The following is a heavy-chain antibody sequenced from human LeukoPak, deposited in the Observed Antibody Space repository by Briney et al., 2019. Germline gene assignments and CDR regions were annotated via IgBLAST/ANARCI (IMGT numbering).Heavy chain of an antibody. CDR2: IYYSGST. CDR3: ARHHSGYSSSWPTEYFQH. CDR1: GGSFSSSSYY. J-gene: IGHJ1*01. D-gene: IGHD6-13*01. V-gene: IGHV4-39*01. Sequence: SETLSLTCTVSGGSFSSSSYYWGWIRQPPGKGLEWIGSIYYSGSTYYNPSLKSRVTISVDTSKNQFSLKLSSVTAADTAVYYCARHHSGYSSSWPTEYFQHWGQGTLVTVSS.